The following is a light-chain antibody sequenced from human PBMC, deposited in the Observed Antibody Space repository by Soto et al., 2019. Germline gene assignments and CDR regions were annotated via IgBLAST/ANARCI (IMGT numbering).Light chain of an antibody. CDR3: SSFGGSNNPFV. CDR1: SSDVGGYNY. Sequence: QSVLTQPPSASGAPGQSVTISCTGTSSDVGGYNYVSWYQQHPGKAPKLMILEVNRRPSGVPDRFSGSKSGNTASLTVSGLQADDEADYYCSSFGGSNNPFVFGRGTKVTVL. J-gene: IGLJ1*01. CDR2: EVN. V-gene: IGLV2-8*01.